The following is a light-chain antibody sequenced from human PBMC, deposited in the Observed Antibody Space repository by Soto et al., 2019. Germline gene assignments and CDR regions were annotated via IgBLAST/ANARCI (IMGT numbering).Light chain of an antibody. J-gene: IGLJ3*02. CDR3: SSYTSYTTLWV. Sequence: QSALTQPASVSGSPGQSITISCTGTDSDIGNYNYVSWYQQHPGKAPKLMLYGVTNRPSGVSDRVSGSKSGNAASLTISGLQAEDEADYYCSSYTSYTTLWVFGGGTKLTVL. V-gene: IGLV2-14*01. CDR1: DSDIGNYNY. CDR2: GVT.